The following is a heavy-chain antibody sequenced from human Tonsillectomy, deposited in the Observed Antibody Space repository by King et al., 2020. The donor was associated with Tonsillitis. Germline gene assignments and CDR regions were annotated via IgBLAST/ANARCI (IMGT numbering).Heavy chain of an antibody. CDR3: ARGVVGAT. J-gene: IGHJ5*02. CDR2: IYYSGRT. D-gene: IGHD1-26*01. V-gene: IGHV4-59*01. CDR1: GGSTSRYY. Sequence: QLQESGPGLVKPSGTLSLTCTVAGGSTSRYYWSGIRQPPGKGLEWVGYIYYSGRTNNHPALKSRVTISVDTSKNPFSLKLGSVTAADTAVYYCARGVVGATWGQGTLVTVSS.